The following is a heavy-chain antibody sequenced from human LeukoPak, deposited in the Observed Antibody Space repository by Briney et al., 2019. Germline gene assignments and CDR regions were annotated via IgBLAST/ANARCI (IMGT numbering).Heavy chain of an antibody. D-gene: IGHD1-26*01. CDR3: ARWHSHGRYFDY. V-gene: IGHV4-61*02. J-gene: IGHJ4*02. CDR2: IYTSGST. CDR1: GGSISSGSYY. Sequence: SQTLSLTCTVSGGSISSGSYYWSWIRQPAGKGLEWIGRIYTSGSTNYKPSLKSRVTMSVDTSKNQLSLKLTSATAADTAVYYCARWHSHGRYFDYWGQGALVTVSS.